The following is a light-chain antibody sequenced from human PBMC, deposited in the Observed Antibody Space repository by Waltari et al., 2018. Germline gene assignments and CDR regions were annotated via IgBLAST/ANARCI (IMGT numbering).Light chain of an antibody. J-gene: IGKJ4*01. Sequence: IVLTPFPATLSLSPGVRATLSCRASQSVRNYLAWYQQKPGQSPRLLIFDASNRATGIPARFSGSGSGTDFTLTISSLEPEDFAVYYCQHRSSWPLTFGGGTKVEIK. CDR2: DAS. V-gene: IGKV3-11*01. CDR1: QSVRNY. CDR3: QHRSSWPLT.